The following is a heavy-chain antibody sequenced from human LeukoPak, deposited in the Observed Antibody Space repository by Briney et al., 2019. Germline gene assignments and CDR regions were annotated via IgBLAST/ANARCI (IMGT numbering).Heavy chain of an antibody. D-gene: IGHD2-15*01. CDR1: GGSISSYY. CDR2: IYYSGST. Sequence: PSETLSLTCTVSGGSISSYYWSWIRQPPGKGLERIGYIYYSGSTNYNPSLKSRVSISVDTSKNQFSLKLSSVTAADTAVYYCARHDGYCSGGSCYWDTENWYFDLWGRGTLVTVSS. CDR3: ARHDGYCSGGSCYWDTENWYFDL. V-gene: IGHV4-59*08. J-gene: IGHJ2*01.